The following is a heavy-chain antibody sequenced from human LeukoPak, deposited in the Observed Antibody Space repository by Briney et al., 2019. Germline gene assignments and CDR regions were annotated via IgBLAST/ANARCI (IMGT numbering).Heavy chain of an antibody. J-gene: IGHJ4*02. Sequence: ASVKASCKASGYTFTGYYMHWVRQAPGQGLEWMGWINPNSGGTNYAQKFQGRVTMTRDTSISTAYMELSRLRSDDTAVYYCAWASRYCSGGSCYSSLGYWGQGTLVTVSS. V-gene: IGHV1-2*02. CDR1: GYTFTGYY. D-gene: IGHD2-15*01. CDR2: INPNSGGT. CDR3: AWASRYCSGGSCYSSLGY.